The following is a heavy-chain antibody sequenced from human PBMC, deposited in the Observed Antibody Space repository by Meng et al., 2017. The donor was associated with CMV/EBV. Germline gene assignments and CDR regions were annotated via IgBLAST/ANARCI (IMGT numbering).Heavy chain of an antibody. CDR3: ARDRWVGATRFFQH. CDR2: ISSSSSYI. V-gene: IGHV3-21*01. J-gene: IGHJ1*01. Sequence: GGSLRLSCAASGFTFSSYSMNWVRQAPGKGLEWVSSISSSSSYIYYADSVKGRFTISRDNAKNSLYLQMNSLRAEDTAVYYCARDRWVGATRFFQHWGQGTLVTVSS. CDR1: GFTFSSYS. D-gene: IGHD1-26*01.